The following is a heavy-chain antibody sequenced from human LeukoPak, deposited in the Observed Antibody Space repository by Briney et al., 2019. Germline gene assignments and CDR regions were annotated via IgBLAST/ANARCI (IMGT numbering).Heavy chain of an antibody. V-gene: IGHV1-2*05. Sequence: ASVKVSCKASGYTFTAYYIHWVRQAPGQGLEWMGRINPNSGGTSYAQKFQGRVTMTRDTSISTAYMDLSRLRSDDTVVHYCAIAGGGSDAFDIWGQGTMVTVSS. CDR3: AIAGGGSDAFDI. CDR2: INPNSGGT. D-gene: IGHD2-15*01. CDR1: GYTFTAYY. J-gene: IGHJ3*02.